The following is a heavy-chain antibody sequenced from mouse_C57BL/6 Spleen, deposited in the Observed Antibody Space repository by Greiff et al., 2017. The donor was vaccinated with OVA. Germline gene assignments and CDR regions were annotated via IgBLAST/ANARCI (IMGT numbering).Heavy chain of an antibody. CDR2: IDPSDSYT. V-gene: IGHV1-59*01. CDR1: GYTFTSYW. Sequence: QVQLQQPGAELVRPGTSVKLSCKASGYTFTSYWMHWVKQRPGQGLEWIGVIDPSDSYTNYNQKFKGKATLTVDTSSSTAYMQLSSLTSEDSAVYYCARYGKFGFDYWGQGTTRTVSS. D-gene: IGHD1-1*01. J-gene: IGHJ2*01. CDR3: ARYGKFGFDY.